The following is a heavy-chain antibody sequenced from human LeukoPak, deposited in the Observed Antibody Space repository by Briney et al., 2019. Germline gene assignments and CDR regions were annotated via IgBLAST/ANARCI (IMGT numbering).Heavy chain of an antibody. Sequence: PGGSLRLSCAASGFTFSSYAMSWVRQAPGGGLEWVSAISGSGGSTYYADSVKGRFTISRDNSKNTLYLQMNSLRAEDTAVYYCAKGYYGSGSLNAFDIWGQGTMVTVSS. CDR3: AKGYYGSGSLNAFDI. CDR1: GFTFSSYA. CDR2: ISGSGGST. J-gene: IGHJ3*02. V-gene: IGHV3-23*01. D-gene: IGHD3-10*01.